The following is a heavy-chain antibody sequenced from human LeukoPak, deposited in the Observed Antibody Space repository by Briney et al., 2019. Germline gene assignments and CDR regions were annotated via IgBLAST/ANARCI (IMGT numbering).Heavy chain of an antibody. CDR1: GVSISSSSYY. D-gene: IGHD3-3*01. V-gene: IGHV4-39*01. CDR2: IYYSGST. CDR3: ASQNKNSPITIFGVVIRHFDY. J-gene: IGHJ4*02. Sequence: SETLSLTCTVSGVSISSSSYYWGWLRQPPGKGLEWIGSIYYSGSTYYNPSLKSRVTISVDTSKNQFSLKLSSVTAADTAVYYCASQNKNSPITIFGVVIRHFDYWGQGTLVTVSS.